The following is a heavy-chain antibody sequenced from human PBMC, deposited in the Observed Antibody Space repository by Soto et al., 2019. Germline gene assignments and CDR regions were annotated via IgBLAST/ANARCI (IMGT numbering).Heavy chain of an antibody. D-gene: IGHD5-12*01. CDR2: IYPGDSDT. J-gene: IGHJ4*02. Sequence: PGESLKISCKGSGYSFTNYWIAWVRQMPGKGLEWMGIIYPGDSDTRYSPSFQGQVTILVDKSINTAYLQWSSLKASDTAMYYCARRYPPGTGYEGYFDFWGQGTLVTVSS. CDR1: GYSFTNYW. V-gene: IGHV5-51*01. CDR3: ARRYPPGTGYEGYFDF.